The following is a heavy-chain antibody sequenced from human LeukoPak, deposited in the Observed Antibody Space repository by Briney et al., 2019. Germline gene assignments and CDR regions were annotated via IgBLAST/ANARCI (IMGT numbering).Heavy chain of an antibody. J-gene: IGHJ4*02. Sequence: GGSLILSCAASGFTVSSTYMSWVRQAPGKGLEWVSVIYSGGRTYYADSVKDRFAISRDASKNTLYLQMNSLRAEDTAVYYCASPASSGEHGSYFFAYWGQGTLVTVSS. V-gene: IGHV3-66*01. D-gene: IGHD3-10*01. CDR1: GFTVSSTY. CDR2: IYSGGRT. CDR3: ASPASSGEHGSYFFAY.